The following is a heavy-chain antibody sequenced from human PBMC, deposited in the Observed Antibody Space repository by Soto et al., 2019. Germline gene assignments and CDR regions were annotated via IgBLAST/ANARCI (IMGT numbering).Heavy chain of an antibody. V-gene: IGHV3-13*01. CDR3: ARGGYYGDPIIDY. D-gene: IGHD4-17*01. Sequence: EVQLVESGGGLVQPGGSLRLSCAASGFTFSSYDMHWVRQATGKGLEWVSAIGTAGDTYYPGSVKGRFTISRENAKNSLYLQMNSLRAGDTAVYYCARGGYYGDPIIDYWGQGTLVTVSS. J-gene: IGHJ4*02. CDR1: GFTFSSYD. CDR2: IGTAGDT.